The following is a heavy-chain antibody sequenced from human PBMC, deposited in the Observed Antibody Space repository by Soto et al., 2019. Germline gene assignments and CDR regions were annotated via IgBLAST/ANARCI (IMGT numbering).Heavy chain of an antibody. CDR3: AKDGRGVDIVLMRYFDF. J-gene: IGHJ4*02. D-gene: IGHD2-8*01. Sequence: PGGSLRLSCAASGFTFSTYAMSWVRQAPGKGLEWVSGISGSGGSTYYADSVKGRFTISRDNSKNTLYMQMNSLRAEDTALYYCAKDGRGVDIVLMRYFDFWGQGTLVTVSS. V-gene: IGHV3-23*01. CDR1: GFTFSTYA. CDR2: ISGSGGST.